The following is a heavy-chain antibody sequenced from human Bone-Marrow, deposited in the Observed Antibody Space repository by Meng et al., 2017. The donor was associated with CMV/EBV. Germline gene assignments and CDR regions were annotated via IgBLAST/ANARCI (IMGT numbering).Heavy chain of an antibody. CDR2: ISSSGSTI. CDR3: ARDAGYCSSTSCLQPFDY. J-gene: IGHJ4*02. Sequence: GESLKISCAASGFTFRDYYMSWIRQAPGKGLEWVSCISSSGSTIYYADSVKGRFTISRDNAKNSLYLQMNSLRAEDTAVYYCARDAGYCSSTSCLQPFDYWGQGTLVTVSS. V-gene: IGHV3-11*01. D-gene: IGHD2-2*01. CDR1: GFTFRDYY.